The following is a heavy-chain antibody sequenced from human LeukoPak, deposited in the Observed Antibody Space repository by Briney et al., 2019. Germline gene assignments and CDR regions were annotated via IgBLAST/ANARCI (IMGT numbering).Heavy chain of an antibody. J-gene: IGHJ4*02. CDR1: GFTFGDYL. Sequence: GGSLTLACTASGFTFGDYLMSWFRQAPGKVLEWIGFISGVTTEYAASVKSRFTILTDDCTTIHYMQMNSLPPEDIAVYSCSRGSGWLSVYWGQGTLVTVSS. V-gene: IGHV3-49*03. CDR2: ISGVTT. D-gene: IGHD6-19*01. CDR3: SRGSGWLSVY.